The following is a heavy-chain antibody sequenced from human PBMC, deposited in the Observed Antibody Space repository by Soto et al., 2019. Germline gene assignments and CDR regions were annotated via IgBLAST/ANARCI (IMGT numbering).Heavy chain of an antibody. V-gene: IGHV1-69*13. CDR2: FIPVYRTL. D-gene: IGHD3-3*01. CDR1: GGSFGKSA. CDR3: ATGVIWVGYFTVDS. J-gene: IGHJ4*02. Sequence: SVKVSCKASGGSFGKSAINWVRQTPGQGLEWLGGFIPVYRTLNYAQKFQGRVTITADESTGTAYMTLSSLASDDTAVYYCATGVIWVGYFTVDSWGQGTRVTVSS.